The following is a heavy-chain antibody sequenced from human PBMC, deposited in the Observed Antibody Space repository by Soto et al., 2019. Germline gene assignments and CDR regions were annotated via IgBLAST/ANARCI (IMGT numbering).Heavy chain of an antibody. Sequence: GGPLRLSCAASGFTFSSYAMSWVRQAPGKGLEWVSAISGSGGSTYYADSVKGRFTISRDNSKNTLYLQMNSLRAEDTAVYYCALDYYGSGSYYPTFSNWFDPWGQGTLVTVSS. D-gene: IGHD3-10*01. CDR2: ISGSGGST. J-gene: IGHJ5*02. CDR1: GFTFSSYA. V-gene: IGHV3-23*01. CDR3: ALDYYGSGSYYPTFSNWFDP.